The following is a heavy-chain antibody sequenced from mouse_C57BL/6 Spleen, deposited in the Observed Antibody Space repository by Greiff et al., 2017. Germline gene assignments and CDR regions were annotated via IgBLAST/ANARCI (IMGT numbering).Heavy chain of an antibody. Sequence: QVQLQQPGAELVKPGASVKLSCKASGYTFTSYWMHWVKQRPGRGLEWIGRIDPNSGGTKYNEKFKSKATLTVDKPSSPAYMQRSSLTSEDSAVYYCARRRNDYDDWYFDVWGTGTTVTVSS. CDR3: ARRRNDYDDWYFDV. V-gene: IGHV1-72*01. D-gene: IGHD2-4*01. J-gene: IGHJ1*03. CDR1: GYTFTSYW. CDR2: IDPNSGGT.